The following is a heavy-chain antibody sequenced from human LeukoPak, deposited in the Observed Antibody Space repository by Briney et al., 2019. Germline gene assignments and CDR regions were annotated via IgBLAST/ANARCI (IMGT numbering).Heavy chain of an antibody. Sequence: SETLSLTCTVSGGSISSYYWSWIRQPPGKGLEWIGYIYYSGSTNYNPSLKSRVTISVDTSKNQFSLKLSSVTAADTAVYYCARVGSDDILTGYYLYYFDYWGQGTLVTVSS. CDR1: GGSISSYY. J-gene: IGHJ4*02. D-gene: IGHD3-9*01. CDR2: IYYSGST. V-gene: IGHV4-59*01. CDR3: ARVGSDDILTGYYLYYFDY.